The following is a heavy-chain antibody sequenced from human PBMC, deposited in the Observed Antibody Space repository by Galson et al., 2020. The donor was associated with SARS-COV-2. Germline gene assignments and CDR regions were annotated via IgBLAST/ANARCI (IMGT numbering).Heavy chain of an antibody. Sequence: GESLKISCAASGFTFSSYAMHWVRQAPGKGLEWVAVISYDGSNKYYADSVKGRFTISRDNSKNTLYLQMNSLRAEDTAVYYCARDLSGWYSFCFDYWGQGTLVTVSS. CDR3: ARDLSGWYSFCFDY. CDR1: GFTFSSYA. V-gene: IGHV3-30-3*01. CDR2: ISYDGSNK. J-gene: IGHJ4*02. D-gene: IGHD6-19*01.